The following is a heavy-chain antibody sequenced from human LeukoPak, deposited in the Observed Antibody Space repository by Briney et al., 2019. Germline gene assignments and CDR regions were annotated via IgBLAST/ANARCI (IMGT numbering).Heavy chain of an antibody. CDR3: ARDGYYDFWSGYYDY. V-gene: IGHV3-7*01. CDR2: LKQDGSEK. CDR1: GFTFSSYW. D-gene: IGHD3-3*01. J-gene: IGHJ4*02. Sequence: QAGGSLRLSCAASGFTFSSYWMSWVRQAPGKGLEWVANLKQDGSEKYYVDSVKGRFTISRDNAKNSLYLQMNSLRAEDTAVYYCARDGYYDFWSGYYDYWGQGTLVTVSS.